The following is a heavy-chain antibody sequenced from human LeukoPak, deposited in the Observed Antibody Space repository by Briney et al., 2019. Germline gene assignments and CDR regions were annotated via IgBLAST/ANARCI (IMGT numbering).Heavy chain of an antibody. CDR3: TRDQMNY. CDR2: IFSNGDT. V-gene: IGHV3-53*01. J-gene: IGHJ4*02. Sequence: GGSLRLSCTASEFTVSRNYMLWVRQAPGRGLEWVSLIFSNGDTHYADSAKGRFTISRDTSKNTVSLQMNSLRVEDTAMYYCTRDQMNYWGQGTLVTVSS. D-gene: IGHD5-24*01. CDR1: EFTVSRNY.